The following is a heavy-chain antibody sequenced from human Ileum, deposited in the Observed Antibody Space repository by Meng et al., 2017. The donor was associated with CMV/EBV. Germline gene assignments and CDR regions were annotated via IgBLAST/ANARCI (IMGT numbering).Heavy chain of an antibody. CDR1: GYTFSSYD. CDR3: ARRTDSSGYQCVY. Sequence: ASVKVSCKASGYTFSSYDINWVRQATGQGLEWMGWMNPNSGNTGYAQKFQDRVTITRNTSISTAYMGLSSLRFEDTAVYYCARRTDSSGYQCVYWGQGTLVTVSS. CDR2: MNPNSGNT. D-gene: IGHD3-22*01. V-gene: IGHV1-8*03. J-gene: IGHJ4*02.